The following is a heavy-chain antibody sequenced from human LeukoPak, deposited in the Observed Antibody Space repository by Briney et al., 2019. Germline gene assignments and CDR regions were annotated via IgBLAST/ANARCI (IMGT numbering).Heavy chain of an antibody. CDR1: GGSFSGYY. J-gene: IGHJ5*02. CDR2: INHSGST. CDR3: ATHSRGGSMDWFDP. Sequence: PSETLSLICAVYGGSFSGYYWNWIRQPPGEGLEWIGEINHSGSTNYNPSLKSRVTISVDTSKKQFSLKLSSVTAADTAVYYCATHSRGGSMDWFDPWGQGTLVTVSS. D-gene: IGHD2-15*01. V-gene: IGHV4-34*01.